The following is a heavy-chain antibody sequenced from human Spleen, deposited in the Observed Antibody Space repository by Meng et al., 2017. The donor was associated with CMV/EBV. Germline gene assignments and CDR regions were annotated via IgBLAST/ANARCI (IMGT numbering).Heavy chain of an antibody. CDR3: ARHWLVRYYFDY. J-gene: IGHJ4*02. CDR2: IWYDGSNK. D-gene: IGHD6-19*01. Sequence: GESLKISCAASGFTFSSYGMHWVRQAPGKGLEWVAVIWYDGSNKYYADSVKGRFTISRDNSKNTLYLQMNSLRAEDTAVYYCARHWLVRYYFDYWGQGTLVTVSS. CDR1: GFTFSSYG. V-gene: IGHV3-33*01.